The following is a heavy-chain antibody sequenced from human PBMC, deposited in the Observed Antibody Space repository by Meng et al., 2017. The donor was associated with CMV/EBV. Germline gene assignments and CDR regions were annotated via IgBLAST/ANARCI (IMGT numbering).Heavy chain of an antibody. J-gene: IGHJ4*02. CDR1: GGSISSFY. Sequence: SETLSLTCTVSGGSISSFYWSWIRQPPGKGLEWIGYIYYIGSTNYNPSLKSRVTISVDTSKNQFSLKLSSVTAADTAVYYCASGPNWNYFDYWGQGTLVTVSS. D-gene: IGHD1-1*01. V-gene: IGHV4-59*01. CDR3: ASGPNWNYFDY. CDR2: IYYIGST.